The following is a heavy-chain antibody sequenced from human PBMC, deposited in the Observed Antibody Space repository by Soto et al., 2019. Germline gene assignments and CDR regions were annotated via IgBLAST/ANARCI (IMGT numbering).Heavy chain of an antibody. J-gene: IGHJ5*02. CDR3: ARVPVS. V-gene: IGHV4-31*03. Sequence: QVQLQESGPGLVKPSQTLSLTCTVSGGSISSGGYSWSWIRQHPGKGLEWIGYIYYSGSTYYNPSLKSRAIISVDTSKIQYSLKMTTVTVASTAVYYCARVPVSWRQETLVNVSS. CDR2: IYYSGST. CDR1: GGSISSGGYS.